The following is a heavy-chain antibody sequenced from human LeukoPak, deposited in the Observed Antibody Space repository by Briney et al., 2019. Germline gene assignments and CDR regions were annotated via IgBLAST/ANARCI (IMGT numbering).Heavy chain of an antibody. D-gene: IGHD2-2*01. J-gene: IGHJ4*02. CDR3: AKDLPTAFFDY. Sequence: GGSLRLSCAASGFTFSSYGMSWVRQAPGKGLEWVSAISGSGGSTYYAGSVTGRFTISRDNSKNTLYLQMSSLRAEDAAVYYCAKDLPTAFFDYWGQGTLVTVSS. V-gene: IGHV3-23*01. CDR2: ISGSGGST. CDR1: GFTFSSYG.